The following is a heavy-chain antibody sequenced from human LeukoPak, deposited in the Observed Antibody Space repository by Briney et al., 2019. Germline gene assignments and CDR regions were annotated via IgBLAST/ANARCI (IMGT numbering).Heavy chain of an antibody. CDR2: IRYDGSIK. V-gene: IGHV3-30*02. J-gene: IGHJ4*02. CDR1: GFTFSSYG. D-gene: IGHD2-15*01. Sequence: PGGSLRLSCAASGFTFSSYGMHWVRQAPGKGLEWVAFIRYDGSIKQYADSVQGRFTISRDNSKNTLYLQMNSLRVEDTAVYYCARDLGYCNGGSCYVGYFDYWGQGTLVTVSS. CDR3: ARDLGYCNGGSCYVGYFDY.